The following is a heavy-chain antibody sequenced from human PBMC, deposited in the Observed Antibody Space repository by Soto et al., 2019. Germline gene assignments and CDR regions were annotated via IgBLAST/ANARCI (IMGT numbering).Heavy chain of an antibody. Sequence: PGGSLRLSCAASGFTFSDYYMSWIRQAPGKGLEWVSYISSSGSTIYYADSVKGRFTISRDNAKNSLYLQMNSLRAEDTAVYYCARVTRLVRRWYYYYMDVWGKGTTVTVSS. CDR1: GFTFSDYY. CDR2: ISSSGSTI. CDR3: ARVTRLVRRWYYYYMDV. D-gene: IGHD6-19*01. V-gene: IGHV3-11*01. J-gene: IGHJ6*03.